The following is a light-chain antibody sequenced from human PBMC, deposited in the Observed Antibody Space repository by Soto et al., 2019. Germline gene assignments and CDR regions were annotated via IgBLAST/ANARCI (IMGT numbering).Light chain of an antibody. CDR3: QQYGRSPAWT. V-gene: IGKV3-20*01. CDR1: QSVSSSY. Sequence: EVVLTQSPGTLSLSPGERATLSCRASQSVSSSYLAWYQQKPGQAPRLLIYGASSRATGIPDRFSASGSGTDFTLTISRLEPEDFAVYYCQQYGRSPAWTFGQGTKVEIK. CDR2: GAS. J-gene: IGKJ1*01.